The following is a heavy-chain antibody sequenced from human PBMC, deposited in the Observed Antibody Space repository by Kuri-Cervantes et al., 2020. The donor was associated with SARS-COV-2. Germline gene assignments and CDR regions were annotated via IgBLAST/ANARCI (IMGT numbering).Heavy chain of an antibody. J-gene: IGHJ5*02. CDR1: GGSISSSSYY. CDR3: ASYSGWFDP. Sequence: GSLRLSCTVSGGSISSSSYYWGGIRQPPGKGLEWIGSIYYSGSTYYNPSLKSRVTISVDTSKNQFSLKLSSVTAADTAVYYCASYSGWFDPWGQGTLVTVSS. D-gene: IGHD2-15*01. CDR2: IYYSGST. V-gene: IGHV4-39*01.